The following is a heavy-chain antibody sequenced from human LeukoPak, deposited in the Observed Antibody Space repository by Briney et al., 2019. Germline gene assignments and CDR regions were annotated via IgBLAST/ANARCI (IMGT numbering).Heavy chain of an antibody. D-gene: IGHD6-13*01. CDR3: ARDPGSSSFDL. Sequence: GGSLRLSCSAPGFSFSTYWMSWFRQTPETGLGFVANIDRDGSVRNYMDSLRGRSTISRDNAKKSMYLEINSLRADDTAVYYCARDPGSSSFDLWGRGALVTVSS. CDR2: IDRDGSVR. CDR1: GFSFSTYW. V-gene: IGHV3-7*01. J-gene: IGHJ4*02.